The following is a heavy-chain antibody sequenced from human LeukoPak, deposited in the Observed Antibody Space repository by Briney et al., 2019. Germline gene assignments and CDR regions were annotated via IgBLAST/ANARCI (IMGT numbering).Heavy chain of an antibody. CDR2: INPDNGAT. J-gene: IGHJ4*02. Sequence: ASVKVSCKASGYTLSAYYMHWVRQAPGQRLEWTGRINPDNGATNYAQKFQGRVTMTRDTSINTAYMELSRLRSDDTAVYYCASKYCSGGNCDFPLLDYWGQGTLVTVSS. V-gene: IGHV1-2*06. CDR3: ASKYCSGGNCDFPLLDY. D-gene: IGHD2-15*01. CDR1: GYTLSAYY.